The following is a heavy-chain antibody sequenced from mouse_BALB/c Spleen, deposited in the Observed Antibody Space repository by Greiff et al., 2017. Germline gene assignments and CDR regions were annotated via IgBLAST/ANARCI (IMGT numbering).Heavy chain of an antibody. Sequence: VKLVESGPGLVAPSQSLSITCTVSGFSLTGYGVNWVRQPPGKGLEWLGMIWGDGSTDYNSALKSRLSISKDNSKSQVFLKMNSLQTDDTARYYCAKAYYRDYYAMDYWGQGTSVTVSS. D-gene: IGHD2-14*01. CDR3: AKAYYRDYYAMDY. CDR1: GFSLTGYG. CDR2: IWGDGST. V-gene: IGHV2-6-7*01. J-gene: IGHJ4*01.